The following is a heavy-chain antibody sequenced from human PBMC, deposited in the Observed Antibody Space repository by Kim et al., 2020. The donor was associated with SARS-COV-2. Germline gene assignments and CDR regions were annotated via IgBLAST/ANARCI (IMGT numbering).Heavy chain of an antibody. CDR1: GGSISSSNW. Sequence: SETLSLTCAVSGGSISSSNWWSWVRQPPGKGLEWIGEIYHSGSTNYNPSLKSRVTISVDKSKNQFSLKLSSVTAADTAVYYCARIYDSSGYSPTTHWGQGTLVTVSS. D-gene: IGHD3-22*01. V-gene: IGHV4-4*02. J-gene: IGHJ4*02. CDR3: ARIYDSSGYSPTTH. CDR2: IYHSGST.